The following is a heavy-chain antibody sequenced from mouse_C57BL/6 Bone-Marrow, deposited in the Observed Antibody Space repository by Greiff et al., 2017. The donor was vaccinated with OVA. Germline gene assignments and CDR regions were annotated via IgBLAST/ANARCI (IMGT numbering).Heavy chain of an antibody. D-gene: IGHD2-2*01. V-gene: IGHV5-4*03. CDR3: ARSTMVTPWFAY. J-gene: IGHJ3*01. CDR1: GFTFSSYA. Sequence: EVKLMESGGGLVKPGGSLKLSCAASGFTFSSYAMSWVRQTPEKRLEWVATISDGGSYTYYPDNVKGRFTISRDNAKNNLYLQMSHLKSEDTAMYYCARSTMVTPWFAYWGQGTLVTVSA. CDR2: ISDGGSYT.